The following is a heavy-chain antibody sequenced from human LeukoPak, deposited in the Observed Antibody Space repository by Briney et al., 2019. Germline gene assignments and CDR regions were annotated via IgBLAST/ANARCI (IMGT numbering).Heavy chain of an antibody. J-gene: IGHJ1*01. CDR1: GYTFNGYY. CDR2: INPNSGGT. D-gene: IGHD3-22*01. Sequence: ASVKVSCKASGYTFNGYYMHWVRQAPGQGLEWMGWINPNSGGTNYAQKFQGRVTMTRDTSISTAYMELSRLRSDDTAVYYCARVTTTMIVGGTEYFQHWGQGTLVTVSS. CDR3: ARVTTTMIVGGTEYFQH. V-gene: IGHV1-2*02.